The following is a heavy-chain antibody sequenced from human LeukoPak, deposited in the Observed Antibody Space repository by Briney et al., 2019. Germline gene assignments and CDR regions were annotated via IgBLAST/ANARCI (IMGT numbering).Heavy chain of an antibody. CDR3: AVLGYCSSTSCRGAFDI. Sequence: SETLSLTCTVSGGSISDSDYYWSWIRQPPGKGLEWLGNIYYTGSTNYNPSLKSRVTISVDTPKNQFSLKLSSVTAADTAVYYCAVLGYCSSTSCRGAFDIWGQGTMVTVSS. CDR2: IYYTGST. CDR1: GGSISDSDYY. D-gene: IGHD2-2*01. V-gene: IGHV4-39*07. J-gene: IGHJ3*02.